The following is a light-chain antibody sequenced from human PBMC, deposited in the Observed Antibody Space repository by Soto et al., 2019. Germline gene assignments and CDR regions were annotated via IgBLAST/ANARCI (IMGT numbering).Light chain of an antibody. CDR3: QQRNSYRGT. J-gene: IGKJ4*01. CDR1: QSISNY. Sequence: DIELTQSPPTLSSSPGERDTISCRASQSISNYLAWYQQRPGKAPRLLIYDASSLQTGIPARFSGSCSGTDFTLTISSLEPDDFAVYFCQQRNSYRGTFGEGTKVEIK. V-gene: IGKV3-11*01. CDR2: DAS.